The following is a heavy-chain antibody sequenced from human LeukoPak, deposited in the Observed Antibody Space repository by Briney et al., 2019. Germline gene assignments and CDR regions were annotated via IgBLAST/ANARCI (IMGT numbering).Heavy chain of an antibody. J-gene: IGHJ5*02. CDR2: TYWGDDK. CDR3: AHKPAQMNYFDP. V-gene: IGHV2-5*02. CDR1: GFSVGTRQVA. Sequence: KECGPTLVKPPETLTLTCSFSGFSVGTRQVAVGWIRQPPGKALEFLSLTYWGDDKPYSPSLKTILTITKHTSKNQVVLTMTNMDPVDTATYYCAHKPAQMNYFDPWGQGTLVTVSS. D-gene: IGHD1-7*01.